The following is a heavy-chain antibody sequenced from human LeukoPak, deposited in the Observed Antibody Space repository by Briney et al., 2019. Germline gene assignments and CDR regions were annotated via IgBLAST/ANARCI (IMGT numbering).Heavy chain of an antibody. Sequence: GGSLRLSCAASGFTFSSYSMNWVRQAPGKGLEWVSYISSSSSTIYYADSVKGRFTISRDNAKNSLYLQMNSLRAEDTAVYYCARSDTGYYYYMDVWAKGPRSPSP. V-gene: IGHV3-48*01. J-gene: IGHJ6*03. CDR3: ARSDTGYYYYMDV. CDR2: ISSSSSTI. CDR1: GFTFSSYS. D-gene: IGHD2-21*01.